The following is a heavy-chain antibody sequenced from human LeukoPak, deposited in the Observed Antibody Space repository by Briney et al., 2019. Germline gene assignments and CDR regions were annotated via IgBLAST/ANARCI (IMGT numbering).Heavy chain of an antibody. CDR2: INHRGST. Sequence: PSETLSLTCAVYGGSFSGYYWSWIRQPPGKGLEWIGEINHRGSTNYNPSLKSRVTISVDTSKNQFSLKLSSVTAADTAVYYCASLEWLPYYFDYWGQGTLVTVSS. CDR3: ASLEWLPYYFDY. CDR1: GGSFSGYY. V-gene: IGHV4-34*01. J-gene: IGHJ4*02. D-gene: IGHD3-3*01.